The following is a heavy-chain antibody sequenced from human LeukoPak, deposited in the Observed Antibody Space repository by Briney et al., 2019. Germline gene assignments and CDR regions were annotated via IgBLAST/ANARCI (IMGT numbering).Heavy chain of an antibody. J-gene: IGHJ6*03. Sequence: LSLTCTVSGGSISSSSYYWGWIRQPPGKGLEWVSYISSSGSTIYYADSVKGRFTISRDNSKNTLYLQMNSLRAEDTAVYYCAKDQGDTALYYMDVWGKGTTVTISS. CDR3: AKDQGDTALYYMDV. D-gene: IGHD5-18*01. CDR1: GGSISSSSYY. V-gene: IGHV3-11*04. CDR2: ISSSGSTI.